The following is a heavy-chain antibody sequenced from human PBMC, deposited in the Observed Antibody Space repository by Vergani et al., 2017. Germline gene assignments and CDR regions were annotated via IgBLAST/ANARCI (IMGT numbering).Heavy chain of an antibody. CDR3: AGSIDNYYDSRNGFDY. D-gene: IGHD3-22*01. Sequence: QVQLQESGPGLVKPSQTLSLTCTVSGGSISSGSYYWSWIRQPAGKGLEWIGRIYTSGSTNYNPSLKSRVTISVDTSKNQFSLKLSSVTAADTAVYYCAGSIDNYYDSRNGFDYWGQGTLVTVSS. V-gene: IGHV4-61*02. CDR2: IYTSGST. J-gene: IGHJ4*02. CDR1: GGSISSGSYY.